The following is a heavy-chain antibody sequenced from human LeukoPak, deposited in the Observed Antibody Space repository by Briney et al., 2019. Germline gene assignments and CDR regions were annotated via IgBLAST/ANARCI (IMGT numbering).Heavy chain of an antibody. CDR2: INHSGST. J-gene: IGHJ5*02. V-gene: IGHV4-34*01. D-gene: IGHD2-2*01. Sequence: SETLSLTCAVYGGSFSGYYWSWIRQPPGKGLEWIGEINHSGSTNYNSSLKSRVTISVDTSRNQLSLKLSSATAADTAVYYCARLNTLGTTRYCTSTSCYGPFNWFDPWGQGILVTVSS. CDR3: ARLNTLGTTRYCTSTSCYGPFNWFDP. CDR1: GGSFSGYY.